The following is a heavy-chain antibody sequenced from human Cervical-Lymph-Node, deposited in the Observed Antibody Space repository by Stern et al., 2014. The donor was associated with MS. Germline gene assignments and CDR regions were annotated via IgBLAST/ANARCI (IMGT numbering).Heavy chain of an antibody. Sequence: VQLLESGGGVVQPGGSLRLSCAASGFTFNRSPIHWVRQAPGTGLEWVAFISSGGNNRYYRDSVKGRFTMSRDNSKNTVYLQMNSLRPEDSAVFYCAREGPTGDHFDYWGQGTLVTVSS. CDR2: ISSGGNNR. CDR1: GFTFNRSP. CDR3: AREGPTGDHFDY. V-gene: IGHV3-30*04. J-gene: IGHJ4*02. D-gene: IGHD4-17*01.